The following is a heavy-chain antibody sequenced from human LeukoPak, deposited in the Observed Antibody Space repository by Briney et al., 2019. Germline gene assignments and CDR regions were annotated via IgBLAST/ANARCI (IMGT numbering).Heavy chain of an antibody. Sequence: SETLSLTCTVSGGSISSGSYYWSWIRQPAGKGLEWIGRIYTSGSTNYNPSFKSRVTISVDTSKNQFSLKLSSVTAADTAVYYCAREGVAAESYWGQGTLVTVSS. CDR3: AREGVAAESY. CDR2: IYTSGST. J-gene: IGHJ4*02. V-gene: IGHV4-61*02. CDR1: GGSISSGSYY. D-gene: IGHD6-13*01.